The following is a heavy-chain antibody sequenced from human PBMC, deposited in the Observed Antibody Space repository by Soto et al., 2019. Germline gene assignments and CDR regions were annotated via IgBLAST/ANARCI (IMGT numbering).Heavy chain of an antibody. CDR1: GFTFSSYW. J-gene: IGHJ1*01. CDR2: IKQDGSEK. Sequence: EVQLVESGGGLVQPGGSLRLSCAASGFTFSSYWMSWVRQAPGKGLEWVANIKQDGSEKYYVDSVKGPFTISRDNAKNSLYLQMNSLRAEDTAVYYCASIGYSSSWYPAEYFQHWGQGTLVTVSS. CDR3: ASIGYSSSWYPAEYFQH. D-gene: IGHD6-13*01. V-gene: IGHV3-7*03.